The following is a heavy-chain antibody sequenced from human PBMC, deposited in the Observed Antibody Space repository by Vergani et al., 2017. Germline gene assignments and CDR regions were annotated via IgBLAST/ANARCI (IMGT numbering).Heavy chain of an antibody. D-gene: IGHD2-21*02. CDR1: GGSISSSSYY. J-gene: IGHJ5*02. CDR3: ASAYGDFGPWFDP. V-gene: IGHV4-39*01. Sequence: VQLLESGGGLVQPGGSLRLSCAASGGSISSSSYYWGWIRRPPGKGLEWIGSIYYSGSTYYNPSLKSRVTISVDTSKNQFSLKLSFVTAADTAVYYCASAYGDFGPWFDPWGQGTLVTVSS. CDR2: IYYSGST.